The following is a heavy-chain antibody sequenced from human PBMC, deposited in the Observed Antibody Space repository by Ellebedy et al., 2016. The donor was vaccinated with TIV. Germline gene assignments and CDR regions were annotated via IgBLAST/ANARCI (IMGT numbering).Heavy chain of an antibody. CDR2: IYYSGST. CDR1: GGSVSSGSCY. Sequence: SETLSLXXTVSGGSVSSGSCYWSWIRQPPGRGLEWIGYIYYSGSTNYNPSLKSRVTISVDTSKNQFSLKLSSVTAADTAVYYCARATSLGITMIVVRGFDYWGQGTLVTVSS. J-gene: IGHJ4*02. CDR3: ARATSLGITMIVVRGFDY. D-gene: IGHD3-22*01. V-gene: IGHV4-61*01.